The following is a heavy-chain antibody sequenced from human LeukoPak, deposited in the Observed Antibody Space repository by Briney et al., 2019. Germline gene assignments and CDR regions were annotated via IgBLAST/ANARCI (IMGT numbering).Heavy chain of an antibody. V-gene: IGHV2-5*02. J-gene: IGHJ4*02. D-gene: IGHD1-26*01. Sequence: SGPTLVKPTETLTLTCTLSGFSLTTSRVGVGWMRQSPGRALQWLTLIYWDDDTRYRPSLRGRLAVTKDASKNQVLLTMTNVDPADTGTYYCAHRPGMGAHRFDVWGQGILVTVSS. CDR1: GFSLTTSRVG. CDR2: IYWDDDT. CDR3: AHRPGMGAHRFDV.